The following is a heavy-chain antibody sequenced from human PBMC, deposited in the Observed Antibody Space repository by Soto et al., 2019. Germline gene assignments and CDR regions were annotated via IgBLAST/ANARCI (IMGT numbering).Heavy chain of an antibody. V-gene: IGHV3-23*01. CDR3: AKDNSVISLVRGINNIDF. D-gene: IGHD3-10*01. CDR2: IGGSGANT. CDR1: RFTFNMYA. Sequence: EGSLRLSCAASRFTFNMYAMSWVRQAPGKGLEWVSGIGGSGANTYYADFVKGRFTISRRNSNNTLYLQKDSLRAEDTAVSYCAKDNSVISLVRGINNIDFLGQGSLVAVSS. J-gene: IGHJ4*01.